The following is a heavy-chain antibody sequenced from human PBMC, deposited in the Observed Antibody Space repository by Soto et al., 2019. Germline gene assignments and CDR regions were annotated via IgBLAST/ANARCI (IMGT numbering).Heavy chain of an antibody. V-gene: IGHV5-10-1*01. CDR1: GYSFTSYW. D-gene: IGHD3-22*01. J-gene: IGHJ6*02. Sequence: PGESLKISCKGSGYSFTSYWISWVRQMPGKGLEWMGRIDPSDSYTNYSPSFQGHVTISADKSISTAYLQWSSLKASDTAMYYCARRRRAGNHYYHSNLNYGMDVWGQGTTVTVSS. CDR3: ARRRRAGNHYYHSNLNYGMDV. CDR2: IDPSDSYT.